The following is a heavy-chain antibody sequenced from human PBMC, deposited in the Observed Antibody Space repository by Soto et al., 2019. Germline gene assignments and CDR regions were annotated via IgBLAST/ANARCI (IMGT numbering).Heavy chain of an antibody. V-gene: IGHV3-33*01. CDR2: IWYDGSNK. CDR1: GFTFSSYG. J-gene: IGHJ3*02. CDR3: ARGGVLRFLEWPPPDAFDI. Sequence: QVQLVESGGGVVQPGRSLRLSCAASGFTFSSYGMHWVRQAPGKGLEWVAVIWYDGSNKYYADSVKGRFTISRDNSKNTLYLQMNSLRAEDTAVYYCARGGVLRFLEWPPPDAFDIWGQGTMVTVSS. D-gene: IGHD3-3*01.